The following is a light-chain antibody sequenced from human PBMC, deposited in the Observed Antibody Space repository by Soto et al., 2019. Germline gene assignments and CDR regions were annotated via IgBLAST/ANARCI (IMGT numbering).Light chain of an antibody. Sequence: EIVLTQAPGTLSLSPGERATLSCRASQSVRSNLAWYQQKPGQSPRLLIYGASTRATGIPARFSGSGSGTDFTLTISSLEPEDFAVYYCQQRSNWPITFGQGTRLEI. V-gene: IGKV3-11*01. CDR2: GAS. CDR1: QSVRSN. CDR3: QQRSNWPIT. J-gene: IGKJ5*01.